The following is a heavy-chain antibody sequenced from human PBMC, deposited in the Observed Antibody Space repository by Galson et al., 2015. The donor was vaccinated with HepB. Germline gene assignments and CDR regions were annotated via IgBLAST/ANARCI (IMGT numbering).Heavy chain of an antibody. CDR3: AKVCDMDV. V-gene: IGHV3-74*01. CDR2: INSDGRST. Sequence: SLRLSCAASGFTFSSCWMHWVRQAPGKGLVWVSGINSDGRSTYYADSVKGRFTISRDNAKNTLYLQMNSLRAEDTAVYYCAKVCDMDVWGQGTTVTVSS. CDR1: GFTFSSCW. D-gene: IGHD2-2*01. J-gene: IGHJ6*02.